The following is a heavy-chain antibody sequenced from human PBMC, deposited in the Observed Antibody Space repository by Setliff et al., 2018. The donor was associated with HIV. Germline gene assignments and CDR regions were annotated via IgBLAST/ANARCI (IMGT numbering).Heavy chain of an antibody. D-gene: IGHD4-17*01. CDR1: GGSISSGEYY. V-gene: IGHV4-30-4*08. CDR2: IYYSGST. Sequence: SETLSLTCTVFGGSISSGEYYWSWIRQPPGKDLEWIGYIYYSGSTYYNPSLKSRVTISVDTSKNQYSLRLASVTAADTAVYYCARVILRVGDYPADGFDIWGQGIMVTVSS. CDR3: ARVILRVGDYPADGFDI. J-gene: IGHJ3*02.